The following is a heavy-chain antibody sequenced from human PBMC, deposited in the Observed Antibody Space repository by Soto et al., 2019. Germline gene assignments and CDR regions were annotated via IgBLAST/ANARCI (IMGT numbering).Heavy chain of an antibody. J-gene: IGHJ4*02. Sequence: EVQLLESGGGLVQPGGSLRLSCAASGFTFNNYAMTWVRQAPGKGLEWVSAISGGGDTTSYADSVKGRFTFSRDGSKNTLYLHMSSLRAEDTALYYCAKGRGGSGSLTPRVDFWGQGTLVTVSS. CDR2: ISGGGDTT. CDR1: GFTFNNYA. D-gene: IGHD3-10*01. CDR3: AKGRGGSGSLTPRVDF. V-gene: IGHV3-23*01.